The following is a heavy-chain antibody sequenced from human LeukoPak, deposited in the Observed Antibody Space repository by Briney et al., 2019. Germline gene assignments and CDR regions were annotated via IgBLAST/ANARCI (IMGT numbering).Heavy chain of an antibody. CDR3: ARQTGSGLFILP. CDR1: GVSISSSNSY. D-gene: IGHD3/OR15-3a*01. V-gene: IGHV4-39*01. J-gene: IGHJ4*02. Sequence: PSETLSLTCTVSGVSISSSNSYWGWIRQPPGKGLEWIGSIYYSGNAYYNASLKSRVTISIDTSKNQFSLKLTSVTAADTAVYYCARQTGSGLFILPGGQGTLVTVSS. CDR2: IYYSGNA.